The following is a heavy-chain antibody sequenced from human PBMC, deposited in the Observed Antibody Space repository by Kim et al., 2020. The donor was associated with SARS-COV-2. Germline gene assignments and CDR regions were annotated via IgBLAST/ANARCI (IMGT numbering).Heavy chain of an antibody. V-gene: IGHV1-69*02. J-gene: IGHJ4*02. CDR3: AVYYDSSGYRFDY. Sequence: YAQTFQGRVTITADKSTSTAYMELSSLRSEDTAVYYCAVYYDSSGYRFDYWGQGTLVTVSS. D-gene: IGHD3-22*01.